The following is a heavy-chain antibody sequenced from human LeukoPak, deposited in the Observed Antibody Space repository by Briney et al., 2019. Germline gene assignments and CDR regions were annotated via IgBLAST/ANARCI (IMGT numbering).Heavy chain of an antibody. V-gene: IGHV4-39*07. CDR3: ARDWSSSAPASGNWFDP. CDR2: IYHSGST. D-gene: IGHD6-6*01. Sequence: PSETLSLTCTVSGNSISSTSYYWGWLRQSPGKGLEWIGSIYHSGSTYYNPSLESRVTISVDASKNQFSLMLTSVTAADTAVYYCARDWSSSAPASGNWFDPWGQGTLVTVSS. J-gene: IGHJ5*02. CDR1: GNSISSTSYY.